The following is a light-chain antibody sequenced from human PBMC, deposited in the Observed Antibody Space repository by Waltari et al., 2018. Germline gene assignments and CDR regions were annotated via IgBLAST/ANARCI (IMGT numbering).Light chain of an antibody. J-gene: IGKJ4*01. CDR1: HSISKW. V-gene: IGKV1-5*03. CDR3: QQYNSYSLLS. CDR2: KAS. Sequence: DIQMTQSPSTLAASVGNSVIFSCRARHSISKWLAWYQQKPGKAPKLLIYKASTLESGVPSRFSGSGSGTEFTLTISSLQPEDFATYYCQQYNSYSLLSFGGGTKVEIK.